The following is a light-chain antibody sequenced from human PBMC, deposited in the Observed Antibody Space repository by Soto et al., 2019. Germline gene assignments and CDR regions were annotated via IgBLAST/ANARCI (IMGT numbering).Light chain of an antibody. Sequence: QSALTQPASVSRSPGQSITISCTGTSSDVGGYNYVSWYQQHPGKAPKLMIYEVTYRPSGVSNRFSGSKSGNTASLTISGLLAEDDADYYCSSYTSISTLGVFGGGTKLTVL. CDR3: SSYTSISTLGV. V-gene: IGLV2-14*01. J-gene: IGLJ3*02. CDR1: SSDVGGYNY. CDR2: EVT.